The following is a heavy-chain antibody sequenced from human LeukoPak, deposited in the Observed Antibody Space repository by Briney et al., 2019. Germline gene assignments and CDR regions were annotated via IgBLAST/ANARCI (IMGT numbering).Heavy chain of an antibody. CDR2: ITAGGSNT. D-gene: IGHD1-1*01. J-gene: IGHJ4*02. Sequence: GGSLRLSCGASGFTFSSFVMSWVRQTPGKGLEWVATITAGGSNTYYADSVKGRFTISRDNSKNTLHLHMNSLRAEDTAVYYCATRGTSATKYFADWGQGTLVSVSS. CDR1: GFTFSSFV. V-gene: IGHV3-23*01. CDR3: ATRGTSATKYFAD.